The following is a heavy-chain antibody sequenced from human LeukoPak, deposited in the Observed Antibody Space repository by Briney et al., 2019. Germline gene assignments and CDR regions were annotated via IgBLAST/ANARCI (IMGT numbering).Heavy chain of an antibody. D-gene: IGHD3-3*01. V-gene: IGHV3-74*01. CDR3: ARDYDFWSGYPDY. CDR2: INTDGSST. J-gene: IGHJ4*02. CDR1: GFTFSSYW. Sequence: GGSLRLSCAASGFTFSSYWMHWVRQAPGKGLVWVSRINTDGSSTSYADSVKGRFTISRDNAKNTLYLQMNSLRAEDTAVYYCARDYDFWSGYPDYWGQGTLVTVSS.